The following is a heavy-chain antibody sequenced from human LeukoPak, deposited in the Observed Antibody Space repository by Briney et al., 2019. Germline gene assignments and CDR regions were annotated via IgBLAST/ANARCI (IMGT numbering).Heavy chain of an antibody. J-gene: IGHJ4*02. CDR3: ARDLVAGRGPSVY. D-gene: IGHD2-15*01. Sequence: ASVKVSCKASGYTFTTYAMHWVRQAPGQRLEWMGWINAGNGNTKYSQKFQGRVTITRDTSASTAYMELSSLRSEDTAVYYCARDLVAGRGPSVYWGQGTLVTVSS. V-gene: IGHV1-3*01. CDR2: INAGNGNT. CDR1: GYTFTTYA.